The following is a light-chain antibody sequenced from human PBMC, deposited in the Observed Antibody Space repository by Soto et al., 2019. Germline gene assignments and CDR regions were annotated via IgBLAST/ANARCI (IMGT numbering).Light chain of an antibody. V-gene: IGKV1-39*01. J-gene: IGKJ4*01. CDR2: AAS. CDR3: QQSYSTPLT. Sequence: DMQMTQSPSSLSTSVGDRVTITCWASQSIRSYLNWYQQKPGKAPKLLIYAASSLQSGVPSRFSGSGSGTDFTLTISSLQPEDFATYYCQQSYSTPLTFGGGTKVEIK. CDR1: QSIRSY.